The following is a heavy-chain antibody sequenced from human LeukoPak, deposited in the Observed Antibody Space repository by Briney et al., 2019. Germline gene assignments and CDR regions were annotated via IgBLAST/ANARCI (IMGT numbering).Heavy chain of an antibody. Sequence: KASETLSLTCTVSGGSISSYYWSWIRQPPGKGLEWIGYIYYSGSTNYNPSLKSRVTISVDTSKNQFSLKLSSVTAADTAVYYCARGSPVVVPAAPGSIDPWGQGTLVTVSS. CDR2: IYYSGST. D-gene: IGHD2-2*01. V-gene: IGHV4-59*08. CDR3: ARGSPVVVPAAPGSIDP. J-gene: IGHJ5*02. CDR1: GGSISSYY.